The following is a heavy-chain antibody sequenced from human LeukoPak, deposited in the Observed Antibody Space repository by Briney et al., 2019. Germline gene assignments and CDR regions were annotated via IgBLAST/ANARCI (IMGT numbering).Heavy chain of an antibody. V-gene: IGHV3-7*03. CDR1: GFTFSSYW. CDR3: ARAGVTMVRGVIIHSNNFDY. CDR2: IKQDGSEK. J-gene: IGHJ4*02. Sequence: GGSLRLSCAASGFTFSSYWMSWVRQAPGKGLEWVANIKQDGSEKYYVDSVEGRFTISRDNAKISLYLQMNSLRAEDTAVYYCARAGVTMVRGVIIHSNNFDYWGQGTLVTVSS. D-gene: IGHD3-10*01.